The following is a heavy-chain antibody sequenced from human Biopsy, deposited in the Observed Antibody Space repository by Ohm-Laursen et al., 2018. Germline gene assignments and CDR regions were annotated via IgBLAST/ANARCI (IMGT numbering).Heavy chain of an antibody. V-gene: IGHV4-4*07. D-gene: IGHD3-16*01. J-gene: IGHJ4*02. CDR2: IYTSGST. CDR3: ARAAFGPFDS. Sequence: ETLSLTCPVSGGSISSYYWNWIRQPAGKGLEWIGRIYTSGSTNFNPSLKSRVTMSIDTSKNQFSLRLSSVTAADTAVYYCARAAFGPFDSWGQGALVTVSS. CDR1: GGSISSYY.